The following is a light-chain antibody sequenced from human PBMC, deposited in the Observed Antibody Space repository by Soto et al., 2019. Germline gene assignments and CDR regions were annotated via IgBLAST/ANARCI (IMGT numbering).Light chain of an antibody. J-gene: IGLJ2*01. CDR3: SSYAGNTDVV. CDR2: GVN. CDR1: SSDVGAYNH. V-gene: IGLV2-8*01. Sequence: QSALTQPPSASGSPGQSVTISCTGTSSDVGAYNHVSWYQQHPGKAPNLMIYGVNKRPSGVPDRFSGSKSGNTASLTVSGLQAEDEADYYCSSYAGNTDVVFGGGTKVTVL.